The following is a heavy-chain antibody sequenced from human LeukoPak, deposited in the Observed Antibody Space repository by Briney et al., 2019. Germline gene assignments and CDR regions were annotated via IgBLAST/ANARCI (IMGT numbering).Heavy chain of an antibody. D-gene: IGHD5-18*01. J-gene: IGHJ4*02. V-gene: IGHV3-9*01. CDR3: ARARGYSYGGDY. CDR1: GFTFDDYA. CDR2: ISWNSGSI. Sequence: PGGSLRLSCAASGFTFDDYAMHWVRQAPGKGLEWVSGISWNSGSIGYADSVKGRFTISRDNAKNSLYLQMNSLRAEDTAVYYCARARGYSYGGDYWGQGTLVTVSS.